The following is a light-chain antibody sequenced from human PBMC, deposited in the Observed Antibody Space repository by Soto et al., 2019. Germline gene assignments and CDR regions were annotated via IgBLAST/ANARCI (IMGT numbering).Light chain of an antibody. J-gene: IGLJ1*01. Sequence: QSVLTQPASVSGSPGQSITISCTGTSSNVGGYNYVSWYQQHPGKAPNLMIYEVSNRPSGVYNRFSGSKSGNTASLTISGLQAEDEADYYCSSYTSSSTLVFGTGTKVTVL. CDR2: EVS. CDR3: SSYTSSSTLV. V-gene: IGLV2-14*01. CDR1: SSNVGGYNY.